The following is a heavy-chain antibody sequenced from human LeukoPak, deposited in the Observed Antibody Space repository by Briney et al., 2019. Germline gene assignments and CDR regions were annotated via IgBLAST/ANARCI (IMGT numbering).Heavy chain of an antibody. Sequence: SETLSLTCTVSGGSISSSSYCWSWIRQHPGKGLGWIGYLYYSGSTYYHPSLKRRVTISVDTSKNQFSLKLSSVTAADTAVYYCARGSGYSYYYYYGMDVWGQGTTVTVSS. V-gene: IGHV4-31*03. J-gene: IGHJ6*02. CDR1: GGSISSSSYC. D-gene: IGHD3-22*01. CDR2: LYYSGST. CDR3: ARGSGYSYYYYYGMDV.